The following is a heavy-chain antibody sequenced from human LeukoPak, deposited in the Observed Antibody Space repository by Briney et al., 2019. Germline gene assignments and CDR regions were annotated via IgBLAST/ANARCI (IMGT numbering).Heavy chain of an antibody. Sequence: ASVKVSCKASGYTFTSYGISWVRQAPGQGLEWMGWISPYNGNTVYTQKLQGRVTMTTDTSTSTVYMELRNLRSDDTAAYYCARTPGVGAARLDYWGQGTLVTVSS. CDR1: GYTFTSYG. J-gene: IGHJ4*02. D-gene: IGHD1-26*01. V-gene: IGHV1-18*01. CDR2: ISPYNGNT. CDR3: ARTPGVGAARLDY.